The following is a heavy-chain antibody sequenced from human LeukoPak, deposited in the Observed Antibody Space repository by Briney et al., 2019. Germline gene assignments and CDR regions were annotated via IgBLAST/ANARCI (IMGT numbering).Heavy chain of an antibody. D-gene: IGHD2-21*01. V-gene: IGHV4-59*08. Sequence: SVTLSPTCSVSSGTICDISWSWLPRPPGKGLEWIGHIHYTGSTDYHPSRKSRVTLSLDTPKNQFSLKVSSVTAADTAVYYCARVIGDYSGDYYYYYMDVWGKGTTVTVSS. CDR1: SGTICDIS. CDR3: ARVIGDYSGDYYYYYMDV. J-gene: IGHJ6*03. CDR2: IHYTGST.